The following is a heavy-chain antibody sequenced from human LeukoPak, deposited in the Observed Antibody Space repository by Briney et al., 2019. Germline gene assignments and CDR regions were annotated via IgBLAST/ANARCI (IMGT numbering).Heavy chain of an antibody. J-gene: IGHJ4*02. CDR3: ARDNGDHYDSSGYWYY. D-gene: IGHD3-22*01. Sequence: SETLSLTCTVSGGSIGSYYWSWIRQPPGKGLEWIGYIYDSGSTNYNPSLKSRVTISVDTSKNQFSLKLSSVTAADTAVYYCARDNGDHYDSSGYWYYWGQGTLVTVSS. CDR1: GGSIGSYY. V-gene: IGHV4-59*01. CDR2: IYDSGST.